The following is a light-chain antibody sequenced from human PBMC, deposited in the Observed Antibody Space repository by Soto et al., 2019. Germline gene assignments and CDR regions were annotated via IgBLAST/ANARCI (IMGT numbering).Light chain of an antibody. J-gene: IGKJ2*01. CDR2: GAS. Sequence: EIVLTQSPATLSLSPGERATLSCRASQSVRSYLVWYQQKPGQAPRLLIYGASTRATGIPARFSGSGSGTEFTLTISSLQSEDFAVYYCQQYNNWPPYTFGQGTELEIK. CDR3: QQYNNWPPYT. CDR1: QSVRSY. V-gene: IGKV3-15*01.